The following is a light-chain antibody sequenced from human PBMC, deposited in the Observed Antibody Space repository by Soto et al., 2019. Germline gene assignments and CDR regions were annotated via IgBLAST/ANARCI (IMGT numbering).Light chain of an antibody. CDR2: DVS. CDR1: SSNLGAYNY. CDR3: CSYAVSSAV. J-gene: IGLJ2*01. V-gene: IGLV2-11*01. Sequence: QSALTQPRSVSGSPGQSVAISCTGTSSNLGAYNYVSWYQQHPGKAPTLIIYDVSKRPSGVPDRFSGSKSGNTASLSISGLQADDEADYYCCSYAVSSAVFGGGTKLTVL.